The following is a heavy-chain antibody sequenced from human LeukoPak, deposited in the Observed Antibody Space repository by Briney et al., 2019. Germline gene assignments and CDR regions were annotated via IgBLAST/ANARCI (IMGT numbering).Heavy chain of an antibody. J-gene: IGHJ4*01. CDR2: IYYSGTT. Sequence: PAETVPLTCTVSGGSISSYYWSWIRQPPGKGLEWIGYIYYSGTTNYNPSLKSRVTISVDTSKNQFSLKLSSVTAADTAVYYCARGGGNSGSATDRWGQGTLLTVPS. CDR3: ARGGGNSGSATDR. D-gene: IGHD5-12*01. V-gene: IGHV4-59*12. CDR1: GGSISSYY.